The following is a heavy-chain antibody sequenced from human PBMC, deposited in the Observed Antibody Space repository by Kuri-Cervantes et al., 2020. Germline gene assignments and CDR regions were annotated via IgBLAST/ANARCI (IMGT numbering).Heavy chain of an antibody. D-gene: IGHD1-26*01. CDR2: IRYDGSNK. Sequence: GGSLRLSCAASGFTFSSYGMHWVRQAPGKGLEWVAFIRYDGSNKYYADSVKGRFTISRDNAKNSLYLQMNSLRAEDTAVYYCARKYSGSYNGVSDYWGQGTLVTVSS. CDR1: GFTFSSYG. V-gene: IGHV3-30*02. J-gene: IGHJ4*02. CDR3: ARKYSGSYNGVSDY.